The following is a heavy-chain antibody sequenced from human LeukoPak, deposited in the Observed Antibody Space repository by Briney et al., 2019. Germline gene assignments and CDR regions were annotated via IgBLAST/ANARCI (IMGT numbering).Heavy chain of an antibody. D-gene: IGHD5-18*01. CDR2: IYTSGSTNYNPSL. Sequence: PSETLSLTCTVSGASISSYYWNWIRQPAGKGLEWIGRIYTSGSTNYNPSLNYNPSLKSRLTMSVDTSKNQLSLKLTSVTAADAAVYYCAREASGYSYGYGEFWGQGTLVTVSS. J-gene: IGHJ4*02. CDR3: AREASGYSYGYGEF. CDR1: GASISSYY. V-gene: IGHV4-4*07.